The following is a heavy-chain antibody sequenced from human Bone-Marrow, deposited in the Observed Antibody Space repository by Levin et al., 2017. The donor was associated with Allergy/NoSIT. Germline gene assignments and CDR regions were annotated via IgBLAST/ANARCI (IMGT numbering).Heavy chain of an antibody. CDR3: AKSSDFWSIDY. J-gene: IGHJ4*02. V-gene: IGHV3-23*01. Sequence: GESLKISCAASGFTFSSYAMSWVRQAPGKGLEWVSAISGSGGSTYYADSVKGRFTISRDNSKNTLYLQMNSLRAEDTAVYYCAKSSDFWSIDYWGQGTLVTVSS. CDR2: ISGSGGST. CDR1: GFTFSSYA. D-gene: IGHD3-3*01.